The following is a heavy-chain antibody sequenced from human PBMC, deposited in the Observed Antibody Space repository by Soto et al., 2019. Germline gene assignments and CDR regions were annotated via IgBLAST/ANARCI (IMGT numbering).Heavy chain of an antibody. D-gene: IGHD3-10*01. V-gene: IGHV4-34*01. CDR3: ASRRLLWFGELSYYYGMDV. Sequence: KPSETLSLTCAVYGGSFSGYYWSWIRQPPGKGLEWIGEINHSGSTNYNPSLKSRVTISVDTSKNQFSLKLSSVTAADTAVYYCASRRLLWFGELSYYYGMDVWGQGTTVTVSS. J-gene: IGHJ6*02. CDR2: INHSGST. CDR1: GGSFSGYY.